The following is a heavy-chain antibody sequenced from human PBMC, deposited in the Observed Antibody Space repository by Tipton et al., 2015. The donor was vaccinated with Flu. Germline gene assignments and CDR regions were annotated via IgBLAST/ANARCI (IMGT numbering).Heavy chain of an antibody. CDR2: ISGGGAIR. CDR1: GFTFGNSW. D-gene: IGHD6-19*01. Sequence: GSLRLSCAASGFTFGNSWMSWVRQAPGKGLEWVSAISGGGAIRYFADSVKGRFTISRDNSKNMLYLQMNSLRPEDTAIYYCAKVIPELVAGLDYWGQGTLVSVPS. J-gene: IGHJ4*02. V-gene: IGHV3-23*01. CDR3: AKVIPELVAGLDY.